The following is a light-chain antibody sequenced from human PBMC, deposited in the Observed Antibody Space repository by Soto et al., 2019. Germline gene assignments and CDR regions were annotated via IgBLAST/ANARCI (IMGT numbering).Light chain of an antibody. CDR1: QSITTW. V-gene: IGKV1-5*03. CDR2: KAS. CDR3: QQYDGNWWT. J-gene: IGKJ1*01. Sequence: DIQMTQSPSTLSASVGDRVIITCRASQSITTWLAWYQQKPGKAPKLLIYKASTLESGVPSRFSGSGSGTEFTLTISSLQPDDFATYYCQQYDGNWWTFGHGPKVEIK.